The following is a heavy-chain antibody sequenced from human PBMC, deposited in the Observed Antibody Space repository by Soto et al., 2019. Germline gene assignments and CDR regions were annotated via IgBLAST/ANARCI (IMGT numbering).Heavy chain of an antibody. J-gene: IGHJ4*02. CDR3: VKERYSRN. D-gene: IGHD2-15*01. CDR2: ISSNGGRT. V-gene: IGHV3-64D*06. Sequence: WLCXRLSGSSSVFTFMIYFSHWVRQAPGKGLEYVSAISSNGGRTYYADSVNGRFTISRDNSKNTLDLQMSSLRVEDTAIYYCVKERYSRNCGQRPLVNVYS. CDR1: VFTFMIYF.